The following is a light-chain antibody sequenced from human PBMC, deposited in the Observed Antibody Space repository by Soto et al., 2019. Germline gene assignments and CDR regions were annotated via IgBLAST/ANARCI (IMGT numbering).Light chain of an antibody. CDR3: QQANSFPLP. Sequence: DIQMTQSPSFVSASVGDRVTITCRASQAISIWLAWYQQKPGKAPRLLMYAASKLQSGVPCRFSGSGSGTDFTLTISRLQPEDFATYHCQQANSFPLPFGGGTKVEMK. V-gene: IGKV1-12*01. J-gene: IGKJ4*01. CDR1: QAISIW. CDR2: AAS.